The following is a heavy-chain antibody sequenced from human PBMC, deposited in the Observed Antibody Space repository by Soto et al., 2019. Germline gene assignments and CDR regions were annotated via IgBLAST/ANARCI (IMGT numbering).Heavy chain of an antibody. Sequence: ASLKVSCKASGYTVTGYYLHCVRQSPWQWLEWMGWINPNSGGTNYAQKFQGWVTMTRDTSISTAYMELSRLRSDDTAVYYCAREDVSSSSIYYYGMDVWGQGTTVTVSS. D-gene: IGHD6-6*01. V-gene: IGHV1-2*04. CDR3: AREDVSSSSIYYYGMDV. CDR1: GYTVTGYY. J-gene: IGHJ6*02. CDR2: INPNSGGT.